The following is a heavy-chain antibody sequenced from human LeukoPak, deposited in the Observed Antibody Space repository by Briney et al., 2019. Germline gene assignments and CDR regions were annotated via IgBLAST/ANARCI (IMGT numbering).Heavy chain of an antibody. V-gene: IGHV4-39*01. J-gene: IGHJ4*02. Sequence: SETLSLTCTVSGGSISSSSHYWGWIRQLPGKGMEWIGSNHYSGSTYYNPSLKSRVTISVDTSKNQFSLKLRSVTAADTAVYYCARHGGVGVVHYFDYWGQGTLVTVSS. D-gene: IGHD2-8*02. CDR3: ARHGGVGVVHYFDY. CDR2: NHYSGST. CDR1: GGSISSSSHY.